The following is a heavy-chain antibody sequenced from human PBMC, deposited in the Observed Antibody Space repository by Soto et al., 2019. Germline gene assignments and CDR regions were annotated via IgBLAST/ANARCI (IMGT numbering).Heavy chain of an antibody. CDR3: ARTPWDGYTGYYFDY. Sequence: SETLSLTCTVSGGSFSPNYWSWIRQPPGKGLEWIGYMYHSGSTYYNPSLKSRVTISIDRSKNQFSLKLSSVTAADTAVYSCARTPWDGYTGYYFDYWGQGTLVTVSS. J-gene: IGHJ4*02. CDR1: GGSFSPNY. CDR2: MYHSGST. V-gene: IGHV4-59*12. D-gene: IGHD5-18*01.